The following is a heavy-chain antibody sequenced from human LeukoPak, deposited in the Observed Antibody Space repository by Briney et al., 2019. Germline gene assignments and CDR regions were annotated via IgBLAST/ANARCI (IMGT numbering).Heavy chain of an antibody. CDR1: GGSISSGCYY. CDR3: AREGDGYNEYNWCDP. J-gene: IGHJ5*02. D-gene: IGHD5-24*01. CDR2: IYYSGST. Sequence: SETLSLTCTVSGGSISSGCYYWSWIRQHPGKGLEWIGFIYYSGSTYYNPYLKSRVTISVDTSKNQFSLKLSAVTAADTAVYYCAREGDGYNEYNWCDPWGQGTLVSVSS. V-gene: IGHV4-31*03.